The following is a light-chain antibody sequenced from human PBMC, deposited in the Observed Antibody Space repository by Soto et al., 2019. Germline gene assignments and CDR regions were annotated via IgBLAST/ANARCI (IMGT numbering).Light chain of an antibody. Sequence: EIVLTQSPATLSLSPGERATLSCRASQSISNYLAWYQHKPGQAPRLLIYDASTRATGIPARFSGSGSRTDFTLTISSIEPEDFAVYFCQLRSNWPPTWTFGQGTKVEVK. CDR2: DAS. V-gene: IGKV3-11*01. J-gene: IGKJ1*01. CDR3: QLRSNWPPTWT. CDR1: QSISNY.